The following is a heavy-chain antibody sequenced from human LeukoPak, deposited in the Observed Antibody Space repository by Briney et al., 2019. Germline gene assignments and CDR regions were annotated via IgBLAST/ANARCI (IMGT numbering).Heavy chain of an antibody. CDR1: GFTFTTYT. Sequence: GGSLRLSCAASGFTFTTYTKHWTRQAPGKGLEYVSPVVGNEGTTYYADSVRGRFTISRDNSKNTVYLQMGSLRAEDTAVYDCARERAYYYFDYWGQGAQVTVSS. CDR2: VVGNEGTT. CDR3: ARERAYYYFDY. V-gene: IGHV3-64*02. J-gene: IGHJ4*02. D-gene: IGHD2-21*01.